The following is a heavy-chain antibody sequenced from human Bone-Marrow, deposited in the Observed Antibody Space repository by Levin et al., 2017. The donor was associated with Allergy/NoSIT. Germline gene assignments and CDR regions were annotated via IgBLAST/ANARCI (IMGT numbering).Heavy chain of an antibody. CDR2: ISPDGNR. Sequence: PGGSLRLSCAASGFTFRSFGMHWVRQAPGKGLEWVAAISPDGNRDYADSVDGRFTISRDNSRNTVYLQMNTLRIEDTADYYCAKDGSNGNLKARGYFPDYWGQGTRVTVSS. V-gene: IGHV3-30*18. J-gene: IGHJ4*02. CDR1: GFTFRSFG. CDR3: AKDGSNGNLKARGYFPDY. D-gene: IGHD3-22*01.